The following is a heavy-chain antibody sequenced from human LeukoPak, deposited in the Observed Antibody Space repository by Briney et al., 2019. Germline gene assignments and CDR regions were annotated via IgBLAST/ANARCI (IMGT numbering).Heavy chain of an antibody. CDR2: IFHSGST. D-gene: IGHD6-13*01. CDR3: AKHFPRYSSTPEGNYFDY. Sequence: PSETLSLTCTVSGGSISSSGYYWGWIRQPPGKGLEWIGTIFHSGSTYYSPSLKSRVTILVDKSKNQFSLKLSSVTAADTALYYCAKHFPRYSSTPEGNYFDYWVQGTLVTVSS. V-gene: IGHV4-39*01. CDR1: GGSISSSGYY. J-gene: IGHJ4*02.